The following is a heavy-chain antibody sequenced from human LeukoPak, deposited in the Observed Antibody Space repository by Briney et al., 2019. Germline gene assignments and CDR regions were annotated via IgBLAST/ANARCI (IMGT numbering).Heavy chain of an antibody. CDR2: INAGNGNT. CDR3: ASANTRGYSYGLWIDY. J-gene: IGHJ4*02. Sequence: ASVKVSCKASGYTFTSYAMHWVRQAPGQRLEWMGWINAGNGNTKYSQKFQGRVTITRDTSASTAYMELSSLRSEDTAVYYCASANTRGYSYGLWIDYWGQGTLVTVSS. D-gene: IGHD5-18*01. V-gene: IGHV1-3*01. CDR1: GYTFTSYA.